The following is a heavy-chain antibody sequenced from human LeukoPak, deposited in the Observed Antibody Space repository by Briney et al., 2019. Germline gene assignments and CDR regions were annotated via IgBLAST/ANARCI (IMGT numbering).Heavy chain of an antibody. CDR3: ARDAVLRYFDWLQTVGYFDY. V-gene: IGHV3-30-3*01. CDR1: GFTFSSYA. D-gene: IGHD3-9*01. CDR2: ISYDGSNK. Sequence: GGSLRLSCAASGFTFSSYAMHWVRQAPGKGLEWVAVISYDGSNKYYADSVKGRFTISRDNSKNTLYLQMNSLRAEDTAVYYCARDAVLRYFDWLQTVGYFDYWGQGTLVTVSS. J-gene: IGHJ4*02.